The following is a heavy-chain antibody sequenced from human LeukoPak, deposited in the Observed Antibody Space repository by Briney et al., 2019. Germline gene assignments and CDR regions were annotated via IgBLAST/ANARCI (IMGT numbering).Heavy chain of an antibody. CDR3: ATDGSSGWCEYY. J-gene: IGHJ4*02. Sequence: SVKVSCKASGGTFSSYAISWVRQAPGQGLEWMGGIIPIFGTANYAQKFQGRVTITADKSTSTAYMELSSLRSEDTAVYYCATDGSSGWCEYYWGQGTLVTVSS. D-gene: IGHD6-19*01. V-gene: IGHV1-69*06. CDR2: IIPIFGTA. CDR1: GGTFSSYA.